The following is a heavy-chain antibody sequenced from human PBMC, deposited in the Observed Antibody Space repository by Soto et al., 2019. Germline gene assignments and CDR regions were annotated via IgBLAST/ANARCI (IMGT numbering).Heavy chain of an antibody. CDR2: IDWDDDK. Sequence: SGPTLVNPTQPLTLTCTFSGFSLSTSGMCVSWIRQPPGKALEWHALIDWDDDKYYSTSLKTRLTISTDTSKNHVLLTITTMDPVVTAAYSCARGRRGGYYCGMEGWGQGTTVTVAS. D-gene: IGHD3-16*01. J-gene: IGHJ6*02. V-gene: IGHV2-70*01. CDR3: ARGRRGGYYCGMEG. CDR1: GFSLSTSGMC.